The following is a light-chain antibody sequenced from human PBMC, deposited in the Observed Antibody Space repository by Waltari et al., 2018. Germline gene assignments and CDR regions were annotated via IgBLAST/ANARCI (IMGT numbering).Light chain of an antibody. Sequence: DVVMTQSPLSLPVTLGQPASISCKSSQSLVHSDGNTHLNWFQQRPGQSPRRLICRVSNRDSGVPDRFSGSGSGTDFTLKISRVEADDVGVYYCMQGTHWPYTFGQGTKLDIK. V-gene: IGKV2-30*02. CDR3: MQGTHWPYT. CDR1: QSLVHSDGNTH. CDR2: RVS. J-gene: IGKJ2*01.